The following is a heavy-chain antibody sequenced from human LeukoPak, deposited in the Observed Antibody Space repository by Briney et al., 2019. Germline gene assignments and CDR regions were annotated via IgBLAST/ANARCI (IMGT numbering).Heavy chain of an antibody. CDR1: GYSISSSYY. CDR3: AELGITMIGGV. Sequence: PSETLSLTCSVSGYSISSSYYWSWIRQPAGKGLEWIGRIYTSGSTNYNPSLKSRVTMSVDTSKNQFSLKLSSVTAADTAVYYCAELGITMIGGVWGKGTTVTISS. J-gene: IGHJ6*04. D-gene: IGHD3-10*02. CDR2: IYTSGST. V-gene: IGHV4-4*07.